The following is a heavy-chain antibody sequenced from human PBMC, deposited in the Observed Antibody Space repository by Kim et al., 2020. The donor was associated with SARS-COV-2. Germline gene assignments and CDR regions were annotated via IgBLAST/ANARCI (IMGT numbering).Heavy chain of an antibody. CDR2: ISSSSSYI. V-gene: IGHV3-21*01. Sequence: GGSLRLSCAASGFTFSSYSMNWVRQAPGKGLEWVSSISSSSSYIYYADSVKGRFTISRDNAKNSLYLQMNSLRAEDTAVYYCASLLWFGESPGGPWGQGTLVTVSS. CDR1: GFTFSSYS. CDR3: ASLLWFGESPGGP. J-gene: IGHJ5*02. D-gene: IGHD3-10*01.